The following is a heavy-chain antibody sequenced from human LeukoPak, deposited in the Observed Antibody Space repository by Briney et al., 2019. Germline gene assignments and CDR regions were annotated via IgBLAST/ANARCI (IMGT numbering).Heavy chain of an antibody. D-gene: IGHD2-15*01. CDR2: INHSGST. CDR3: ARYYCSGGSCYQYYFDY. Sequence: PSETLSLTCAVYGGSFSGYYWSWIRQPPGKGLEWIGEINHSGSTNYNPSLKSRVTISVDTSKNQFSLTLSSVTAADTAVYYCARYYCSGGSCYQYYFDYWGQGTLVTVSS. J-gene: IGHJ4*02. V-gene: IGHV4-34*01. CDR1: GGSFSGYY.